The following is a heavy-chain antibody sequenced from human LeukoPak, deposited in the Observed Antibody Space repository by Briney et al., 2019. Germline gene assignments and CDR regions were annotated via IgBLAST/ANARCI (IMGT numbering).Heavy chain of an antibody. Sequence: PSETLSLTCAVSGFFISSGYYWGWIRQPPGKGLEWSGSIYQSGSTYYNPSPQSRVSISINTSKNQFSLKLNSVTAADTAIYYCARQMGDFWGGYPNAFDIWGQGTMVTVSS. CDR2: IYQSGST. V-gene: IGHV4-38-2*01. D-gene: IGHD3-3*01. CDR3: ARQMGDFWGGYPNAFDI. CDR1: GFFISSGYY. J-gene: IGHJ3*02.